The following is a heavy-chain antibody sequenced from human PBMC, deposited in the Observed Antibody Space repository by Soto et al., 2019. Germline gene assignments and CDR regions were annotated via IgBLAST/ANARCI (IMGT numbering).Heavy chain of an antibody. V-gene: IGHV4-59*01. Sequence: PSETLSLTCTVSGGSISSSYWSWIRQPPGKGLEWIGYIYDSGSTYYNSSLKSRVTMSVDTSKNQFSLELRSVTPADTAVYYCTREYNYGHNWFDPWGQGTLVTVSS. CDR2: IYDSGST. J-gene: IGHJ5*02. D-gene: IGHD3-10*01. CDR1: GGSISSSY. CDR3: TREYNYGHNWFDP.